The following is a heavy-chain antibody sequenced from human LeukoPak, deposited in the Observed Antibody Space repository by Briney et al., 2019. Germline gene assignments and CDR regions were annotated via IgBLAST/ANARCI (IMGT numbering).Heavy chain of an antibody. Sequence: SETLSLTCTVSGGSFNSGSYYWSWIRQPAGKGLEWVGRIYTSGSTNYNPSLKSRVTISVDTSKNQYSLQLTSVTAADTAVYYCARAMRVDRFFDYWGQGILVTVSS. CDR3: ARAMRVDRFFDY. V-gene: IGHV4-61*02. CDR1: GGSFNSGSYY. J-gene: IGHJ4*02. D-gene: IGHD5-12*01. CDR2: IYTSGST.